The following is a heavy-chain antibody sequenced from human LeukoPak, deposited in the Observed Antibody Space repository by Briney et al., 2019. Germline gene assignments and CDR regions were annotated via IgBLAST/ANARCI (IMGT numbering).Heavy chain of an antibody. CDR1: GLTFSSYS. CDR2: ISSSNSYI. D-gene: IGHD5-24*01. J-gene: IGHJ4*02. CDR3: AREMGL. V-gene: IGHV3-21*01. Sequence: SRGSLRLSCAASGLTFSSYSMNWVRQAPGKGLEWVSSISSSNSYIYYADSVKGRFTISRDNAKNSLYLQMNSLRAEDTAVYCCAREMGLWGQGTLVTVSS.